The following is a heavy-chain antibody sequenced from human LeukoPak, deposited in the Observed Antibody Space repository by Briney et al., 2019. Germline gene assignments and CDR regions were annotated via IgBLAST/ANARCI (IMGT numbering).Heavy chain of an antibody. V-gene: IGHV3-11*01. CDR1: GFTFSDYY. Sequence: GGSLRLSCAASGFTFSDYYMSWIRQAPGKGLGWVSYISSSGTTIYYADSVKGRFTISRDNAKNSLYLQMNSLRAEDTAVYYCARGDVVVPAAIHFDYWGQGTLVTVSS. D-gene: IGHD2-2*01. CDR2: ISSSGTTI. J-gene: IGHJ4*02. CDR3: ARGDVVVPAAIHFDY.